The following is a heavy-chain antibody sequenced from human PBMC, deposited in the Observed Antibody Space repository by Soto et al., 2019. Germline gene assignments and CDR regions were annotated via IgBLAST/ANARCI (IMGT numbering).Heavy chain of an antibody. CDR3: AISQKALPYYFDY. Sequence: PGGSLRLSCAASGFIFSNYGMSWVRQAPGKGLEWVSSISGSGGSTYYADSVKGRFTISRDNSKNTLYLQMNTLRADDTAIYYCAISQKALPYYFDYWGQGT. V-gene: IGHV3-23*01. CDR1: GFIFSNYG. CDR2: ISGSGGST. D-gene: IGHD2-2*01. J-gene: IGHJ4*02.